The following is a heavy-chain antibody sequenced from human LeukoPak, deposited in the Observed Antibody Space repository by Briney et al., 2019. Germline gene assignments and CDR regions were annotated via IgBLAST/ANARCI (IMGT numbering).Heavy chain of an antibody. V-gene: IGHV1-18*01. CDR1: GYTFTTYG. D-gene: IGHD4-17*01. Sequence: SVNLSCKASGYTFTTYGISWVRQAPGHGLEWMGWISTFNGHTNYAQTRQDRVTMTTDTATSTVYMELSSLTLDDTAVYYCARVDTVNYYYYMDVWGKGTPVTVSS. J-gene: IGHJ6*03. CDR2: ISTFNGHT. CDR3: ARVDTVNYYYYMDV.